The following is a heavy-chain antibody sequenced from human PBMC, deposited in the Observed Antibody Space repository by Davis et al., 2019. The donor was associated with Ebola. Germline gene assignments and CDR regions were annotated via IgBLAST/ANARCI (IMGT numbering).Heavy chain of an antibody. CDR1: RFSFSLYA. CDR3: ARAGFDEVLDY. Sequence: PGGSLRLSCGASRFSFSLYAMHWVRQAPGKGLEWVAVVSHSERERFYADSVKGRFTISRDNSENTLYLQMNSLTADDTSVYYCARAGFDEVLDYWGQGTPVTVSS. D-gene: IGHD3-3*01. V-gene: IGHV3-30*04. CDR2: VSHSERER. J-gene: IGHJ4*02.